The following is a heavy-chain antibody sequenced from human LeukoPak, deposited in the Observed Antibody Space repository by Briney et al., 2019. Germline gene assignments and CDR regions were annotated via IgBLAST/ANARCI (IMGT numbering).Heavy chain of an antibody. CDR2: ISGSGGST. CDR3: AKRRGTMIAVVIKEFDL. V-gene: IGHV3-23*01. CDR1: GFTFSSYA. J-gene: IGHJ2*01. Sequence: GGSLRLSCAASGFTFSSYAMSWVRQAPGKGLEWVSAISGSGGSTYYADSVKGRFTISRDNSKNTLYLQMNSLRAEDTAVYYCAKRRGTMIAVVIKEFDLWGRGTLVTVSS. D-gene: IGHD3-22*01.